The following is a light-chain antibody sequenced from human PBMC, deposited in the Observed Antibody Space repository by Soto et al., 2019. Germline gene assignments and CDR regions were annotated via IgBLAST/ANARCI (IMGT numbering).Light chain of an antibody. CDR2: DAS. Sequence: EVVLTQSPATLSLSPGESATLSCRASQSISSSLAWYQQKPGQAPRLLIYDASNRATSIPARFSSSGSGTDFTLTISSLEPEDFAVYYCQQRSNWPLTFGPGTKVEIK. CDR3: QQRSNWPLT. J-gene: IGKJ3*01. V-gene: IGKV3-11*01. CDR1: QSISSS.